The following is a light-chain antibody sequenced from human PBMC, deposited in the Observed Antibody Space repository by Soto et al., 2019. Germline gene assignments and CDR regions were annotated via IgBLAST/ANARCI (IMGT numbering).Light chain of an antibody. CDR2: AAS. CDR1: QGISSY. V-gene: IGKV1-9*01. J-gene: IGKJ1*01. Sequence: IQLTQYTSSLSASVGDRVTITCRASQGISSYLAWYQQKPGKAPKLLIYAASTLQSGVPSRFSGSGSGTDFTLTICSLQPEDFATYYCQHYETFSGTFGPGTKVDIK. CDR3: QHYETFSGT.